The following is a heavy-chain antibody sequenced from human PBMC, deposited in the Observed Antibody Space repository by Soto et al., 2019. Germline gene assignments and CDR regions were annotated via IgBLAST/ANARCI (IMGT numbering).Heavy chain of an antibody. D-gene: IGHD6-6*01. CDR3: ARVEYSSSNYFDY. CDR2: ISYDGSNK. CDR1: GFTFSSYA. J-gene: IGHJ4*02. Sequence: QVQLVESGGGVVQPGRSLRLSCAASGFTFSSYAMHWVRQAPGKGLEWVAVISYDGSNKYYADSVKGRFTISRDNSKNTLYLQMNSLRAEDTAVYYCARVEYSSSNYFDYWGQGTLVTVSS. V-gene: IGHV3-30-3*01.